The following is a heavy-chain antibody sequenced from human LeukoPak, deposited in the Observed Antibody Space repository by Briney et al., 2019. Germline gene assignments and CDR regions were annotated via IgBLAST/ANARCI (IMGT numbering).Heavy chain of an antibody. V-gene: IGHV3-23*01. D-gene: IGHD6-19*01. CDR3: AKDRSSSWYHPTDY. J-gene: IGHJ4*02. Sequence: PGGSLRLSCAASGFTFSSYVMTWVRQAPGKGLEWVSGISGSGGNTYYADSVKGRFTISRDNSKNTLYLQMNSLRAEDTAVYYCAKDRSSSWYHPTDYWGQGTLVTVSS. CDR1: GFTFSSYV. CDR2: ISGSGGNT.